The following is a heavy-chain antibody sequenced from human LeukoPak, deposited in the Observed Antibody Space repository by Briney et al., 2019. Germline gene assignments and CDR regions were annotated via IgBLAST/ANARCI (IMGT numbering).Heavy chain of an antibody. CDR2: INSDGSST. CDR3: AKDEDSSGYYHVFDY. J-gene: IGHJ4*02. Sequence: GGALRLSCAASGFTFSSYWMHWVRQAPGKGLVWVPRINSDGSSTSYADSVKGRFTISRDNSKNTLYLQMNSLRAEDTAVYYCAKDEDSSGYYHVFDYWGKGTMVTVSS. D-gene: IGHD3-22*01. V-gene: IGHV3-74*01. CDR1: GFTFSSYW.